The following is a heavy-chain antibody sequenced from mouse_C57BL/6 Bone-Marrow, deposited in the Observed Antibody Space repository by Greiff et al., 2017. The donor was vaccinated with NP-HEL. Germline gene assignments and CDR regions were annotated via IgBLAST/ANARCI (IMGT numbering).Heavy chain of an antibody. CDR1: GYTFTDYN. J-gene: IGHJ4*01. Sequence: EVKLVESGPELVKPGASVKIPCKASGYTFTDYNMDWVKQSHGKSLEWIGDINPNNGGTIYNQKFKGRATLTVDKSSSTAYMELRSLTSEDTAVYYCARDAMDYWGQGTSVTVSS. CDR2: INPNNGGT. CDR3: ARDAMDY. V-gene: IGHV1-18*01.